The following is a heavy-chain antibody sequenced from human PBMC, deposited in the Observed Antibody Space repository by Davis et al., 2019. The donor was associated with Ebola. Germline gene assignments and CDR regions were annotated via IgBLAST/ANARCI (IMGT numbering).Heavy chain of an antibody. V-gene: IGHV1-69*06. J-gene: IGHJ6*02. Sequence: SVKVSCKASGGTFSSYAISWVRQAPGQGLEWMGGIIPIFGTANYAQKFQGRVTITADKSTSTAYMELSSLRSEDTAVYYCASPRDIAARRPGFDYYYYGMDVWGQGTTVTVSS. CDR1: GGTFSSYA. D-gene: IGHD6-6*01. CDR3: ASPRDIAARRPGFDYYYYGMDV. CDR2: IIPIFGTA.